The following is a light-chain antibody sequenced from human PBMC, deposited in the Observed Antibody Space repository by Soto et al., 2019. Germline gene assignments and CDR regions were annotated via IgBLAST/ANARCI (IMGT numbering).Light chain of an antibody. J-gene: IGLJ1*01. CDR3: CSYAGSSTYV. CDR2: EGT. V-gene: IGLV2-23*01. Sequence: QSVLTQPASVSGSPGQSITISCTGTISDVGSYNHVSWYQQHPGEAPKLMIYEGTKRPSGVSNRFSGSKSGNTASLTISGLQAEDEGDYYCCSYAGSSTYVFGTGTKVTV. CDR1: ISDVGSYNH.